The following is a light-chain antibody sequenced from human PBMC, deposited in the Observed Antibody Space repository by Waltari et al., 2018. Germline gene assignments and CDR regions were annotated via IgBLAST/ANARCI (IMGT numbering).Light chain of an antibody. J-gene: IGKJ1*01. CDR2: GAS. CDR3: QKYDRLSAT. CDR1: QRVSRF. V-gene: IGKV3-20*01. Sequence: EIVLTQSPGTLSLSPGERGTLSCRASQRVSRFLAWYQQKPGQAPRLRIYGASTRATGIPDRFSGSGSGTDFSLTISRLEPEDFAVYYCQKYDRLSATFGQGTKVEIK.